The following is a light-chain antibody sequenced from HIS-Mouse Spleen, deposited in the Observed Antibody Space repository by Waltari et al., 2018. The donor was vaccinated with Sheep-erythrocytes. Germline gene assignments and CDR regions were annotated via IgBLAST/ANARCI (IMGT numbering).Light chain of an antibody. Sequence: AIQLTQSPSSLSASVGDRVTITCRASQGISSALAWYQQQPGKAPKLLIYDASSLESGVPSRFSGSGSGTDFTLTISSLHPEDFATYYCQQFNNYPRTFGQGTKVEIK. CDR3: QQFNNYPRT. CDR1: QGISSA. CDR2: DAS. V-gene: IGKV1D-13*01. J-gene: IGKJ1*01.